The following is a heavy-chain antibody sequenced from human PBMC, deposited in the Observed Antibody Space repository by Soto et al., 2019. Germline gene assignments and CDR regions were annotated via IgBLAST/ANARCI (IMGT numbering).Heavy chain of an antibody. Sequence: GGSLRLSCAASGFTFSSYSMNWVRQAPGKGLEWVSSISSSSSYIYYADSVKGRFTISRDNAKNSLYLQMNSLRAEDTAVYYCARDGYCGGDCYQYYFDYWGQGTLVTSPQ. J-gene: IGHJ4*02. CDR2: ISSSSSYI. CDR1: GFTFSSYS. V-gene: IGHV3-21*01. CDR3: ARDGYCGGDCYQYYFDY. D-gene: IGHD2-21*01.